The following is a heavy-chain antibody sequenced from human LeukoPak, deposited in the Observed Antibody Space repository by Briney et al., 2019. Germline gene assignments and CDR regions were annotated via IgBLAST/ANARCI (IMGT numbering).Heavy chain of an antibody. CDR2: IYHSGST. V-gene: IGHV4-59*01. J-gene: IGHJ4*02. CDR3: ARSRVWSDYWGYFDY. Sequence: SETLSLTCTVSGGSITSYYWSWIRQPPGKGLEWIGYIYHSGSTNYNPSLKSRVTISVDTSKNQFSLKLGSVAAADTVVYFCARSRVWSDYWGYFDYWGRGTLVTVSS. CDR1: GGSITSYY. D-gene: IGHD3-3*01.